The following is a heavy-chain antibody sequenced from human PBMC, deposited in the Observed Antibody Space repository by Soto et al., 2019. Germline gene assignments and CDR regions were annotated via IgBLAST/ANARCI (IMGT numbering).Heavy chain of an antibody. V-gene: IGHV1-18*01. J-gene: IGHJ4*02. D-gene: IGHD4-17*01. Sequence: QVQLVQSGAEVKKPGASVKVSCKASGYTFTSYDISWVRQAPGQGLEWMGWLSAYNGNTNYAQRLQGRVTMNTDTSTSTHYMELRSLRSDDTAVYCCARVVDGDHNFVYWGQGTLVTVSS. CDR3: ARVVDGDHNFVY. CDR1: GYTFTSYD. CDR2: LSAYNGNT.